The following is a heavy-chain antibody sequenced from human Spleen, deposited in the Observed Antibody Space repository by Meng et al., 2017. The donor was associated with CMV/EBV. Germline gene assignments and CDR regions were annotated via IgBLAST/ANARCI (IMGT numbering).Heavy chain of an antibody. CDR1: GYSISSSYS. D-gene: IGHD3-22*01. J-gene: IGHJ4*02. CDR3: ARPILGVIKD. CDR2: IYHSGST. V-gene: IGHV4-38-2*02. Sequence: GSLRLSCTVSGYSISSSYSWGCIRQSPGKGLEWIGSIYHSGSTYYNPSLKSRVTISVDKSKNQFSLKLSSVTAADTAVYYCARPILGVIKDWGQGTLVTVSS.